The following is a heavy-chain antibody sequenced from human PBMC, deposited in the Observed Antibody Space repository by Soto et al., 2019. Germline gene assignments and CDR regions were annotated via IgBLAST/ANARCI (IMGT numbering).Heavy chain of an antibody. Sequence: ASVKVSCKASGYTCTSYDINWVRQATGQGLEWMGWMNPNSGNTGYAQKFQGRVTMTRNTSISTAYMELSSLRSEDTAVYYCARSRYYYDSSGLYNWFDPWGQGTLVTVSS. CDR3: ARSRYYYDSSGLYNWFDP. CDR1: GYTCTSYD. CDR2: MNPNSGNT. J-gene: IGHJ5*02. V-gene: IGHV1-8*01. D-gene: IGHD3-22*01.